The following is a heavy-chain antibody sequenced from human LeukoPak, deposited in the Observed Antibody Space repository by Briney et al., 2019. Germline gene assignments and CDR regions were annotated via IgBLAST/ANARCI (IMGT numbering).Heavy chain of an antibody. CDR3: ATYYDILTGWFAFDI. Sequence: SETLSLTCTVSGGSISSYYWSWIRQPPRKGLEWIGSIYYSGSTYYNPSLKSRVTISVDTSKNQFSLKLSSVTAADTAVYYCATYYDILTGWFAFDIWGQGTMVTVSS. CDR1: GGSISSYY. D-gene: IGHD3-9*01. CDR2: IYYSGST. V-gene: IGHV4-39*07. J-gene: IGHJ3*02.